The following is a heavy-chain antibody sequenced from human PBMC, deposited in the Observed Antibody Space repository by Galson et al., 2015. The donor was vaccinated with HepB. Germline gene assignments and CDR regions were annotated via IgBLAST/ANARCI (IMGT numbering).Heavy chain of an antibody. CDR1: GYTFTSYD. D-gene: IGHD4-23*01. J-gene: IGHJ4*02. CDR3: ARAVGSRGYSFDY. Sequence: SVKVSCKASGYTFTSYDINWVRQATGQGLEWMGWMNPNSGNTGYAQKFQGRVTMTRNTSISTAYMELSSLRSEDTAVYYCARAVGSRGYSFDYWGQGTLVTVSS. CDR2: MNPNSGNT. V-gene: IGHV1-8*01.